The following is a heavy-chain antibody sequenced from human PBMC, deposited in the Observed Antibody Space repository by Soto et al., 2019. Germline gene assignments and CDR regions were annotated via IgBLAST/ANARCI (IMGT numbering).Heavy chain of an antibody. Sequence: EVQLLESGGGLEQPGGSLRLSCEASGFTFNSYAMRWVRQAPGKGLEWVSAISGSGGTTYYAESVKGRFSISRDNSRHTLFLQMSSLRAEDTAVYYCAKESSKRTDATFLDYWGQGTRVTVSS. CDR2: ISGSGGTT. V-gene: IGHV3-23*01. CDR3: AKESSKRTDATFLDY. CDR1: GFTFNSYA. D-gene: IGHD3-16*01. J-gene: IGHJ4*02.